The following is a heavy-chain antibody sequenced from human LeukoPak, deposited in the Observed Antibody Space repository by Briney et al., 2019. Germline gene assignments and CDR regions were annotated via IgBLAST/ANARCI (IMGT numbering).Heavy chain of an antibody. J-gene: IGHJ4*02. D-gene: IGHD6-19*01. CDR1: GFSFRTYG. CDR2: ISYDGNKK. Sequence: GGSLRLSCATSGFSFRTYGMHWVRQAPGKGLEWVAVISYDGNKKYHADSVKGRFTISGDNSKNTLYLQMNSLGAEDTAVYYCGAGWYFFDYWGQGTLVTVSS. V-gene: IGHV3-30*03. CDR3: GAGWYFFDY.